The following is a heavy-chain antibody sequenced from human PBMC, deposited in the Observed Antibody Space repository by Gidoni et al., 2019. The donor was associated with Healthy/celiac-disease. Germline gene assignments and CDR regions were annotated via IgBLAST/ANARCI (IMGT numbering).Heavy chain of an antibody. Sequence: EVQLVESGGGLVQPGGSLRLSCAASGFTFSSYWMHWVRHAPGKGLVWVSRINSDGSSTSYADSVKGRFTISRDNAKNTLYLQMNSLRAEDTAVYYCARDAAVAGHLDYWGQGTLVTVSS. CDR2: INSDGSST. J-gene: IGHJ4*02. CDR1: GFTFSSYW. CDR3: ARDAAVAGHLDY. V-gene: IGHV3-74*01. D-gene: IGHD6-19*01.